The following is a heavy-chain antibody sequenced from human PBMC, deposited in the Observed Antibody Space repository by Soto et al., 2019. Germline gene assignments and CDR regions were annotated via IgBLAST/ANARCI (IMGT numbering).Heavy chain of an antibody. V-gene: IGHV4-4*02. CDR1: SGSISSSNW. J-gene: IGHJ4*02. Sequence: SETLSLTCAVSSGSISSSNWWSWGRQPPGKGLEWIGEIYHSGSTNYNPSLKSRVTISVDKSKNQFSLKLSSVTAADTAVYYCANDGSSQSFDYRAQRTPVTVSS. CDR2: IYHSGST. D-gene: IGHD6-6*01. CDR3: ANDGSSQSFDY.